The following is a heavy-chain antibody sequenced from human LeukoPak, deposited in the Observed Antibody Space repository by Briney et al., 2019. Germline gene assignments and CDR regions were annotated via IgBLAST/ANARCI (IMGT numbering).Heavy chain of an antibody. V-gene: IGHV4-59*08. CDR1: GGSISSYY. D-gene: IGHD6-19*01. J-gene: IGHJ5*02. CDR2: IYYSGST. Sequence: SKTLSLTCTVSGGSISSYYWSWIRQPPGKGLEWIGYIYYSGSTNYNPSLKSRVTISVDTSKNQFSLKLSSVTAADTAVYYCARHMSSSGWNNWFDPWGQGTLVTVSS. CDR3: ARHMSSSGWNNWFDP.